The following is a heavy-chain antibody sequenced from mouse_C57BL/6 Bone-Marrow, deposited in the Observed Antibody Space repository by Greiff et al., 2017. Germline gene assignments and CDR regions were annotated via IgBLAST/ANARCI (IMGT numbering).Heavy chain of an antibody. D-gene: IGHD1-1*01. J-gene: IGHJ2*01. CDR2: IYPGDGDT. Sequence: QVQLQQSGPELVKPGASVKISCKASGYAFSSSWMNWVKQRPGKGLEWIGRIYPGDGDTNYNGKFKGKATLTADKSSSTAYMQLSSLTSEDSAVYFCARRGTYYYGSSYVRFFDYWGQGTTLTVSS. CDR1: GYAFSSSW. V-gene: IGHV1-82*01. CDR3: ARRGTYYYGSSYVRFFDY.